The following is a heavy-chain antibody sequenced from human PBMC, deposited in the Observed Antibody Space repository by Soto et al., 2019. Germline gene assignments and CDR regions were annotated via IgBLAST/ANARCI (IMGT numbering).Heavy chain of an antibody. CDR1: GGSISSYY. Sequence: SETLSLTCTVSGGSISSYYWSWIRQPAGKGLEWIGRIYTSGSTNYNPSLKSRVTMSVDTSKNPFSLQLSSVTAADTAVYYCARDRHFTYYYYYYGMDVWGQGTTVTVSS. CDR2: IYTSGST. D-gene: IGHD3-3*02. J-gene: IGHJ6*02. V-gene: IGHV4-4*07. CDR3: ARDRHFTYYYYYYGMDV.